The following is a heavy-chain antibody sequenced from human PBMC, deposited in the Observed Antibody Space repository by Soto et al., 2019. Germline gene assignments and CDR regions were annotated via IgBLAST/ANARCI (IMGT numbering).Heavy chain of an antibody. CDR3: ARRGSETPYYYGMDV. CDR2: IYPGDSDT. CDR1: GYSFTSYW. J-gene: IGHJ6*02. V-gene: IGHV5-51*01. Sequence: GECLKISCKGSGYSFTSYWIGGVRLMPEKGLEWMGIIYPGDSDTRYSPSFQGQVTISADKSISTAYLQWSSLKASDTAMYYCARRGSETPYYYGMDVWGQGTTVTVSS. D-gene: IGHD3-10*01.